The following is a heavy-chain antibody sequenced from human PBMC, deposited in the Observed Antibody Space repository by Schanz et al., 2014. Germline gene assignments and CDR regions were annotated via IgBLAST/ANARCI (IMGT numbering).Heavy chain of an antibody. Sequence: VQMVESGGGVVQPGRSLRLSCAASGFAFSVYGMHWVRQAPGKGPEWVSALSGSGGSTYYADSVKGRFTMSRDNSKNTLYLQMNSLRAEDTAVYYCAKQIHYDILTVTRNWGQGTLVTVSS. CDR3: AKQIHYDILTVTRN. V-gene: IGHV3-23*04. CDR1: GFAFSVYG. J-gene: IGHJ4*02. CDR2: LSGSGGST. D-gene: IGHD3-9*01.